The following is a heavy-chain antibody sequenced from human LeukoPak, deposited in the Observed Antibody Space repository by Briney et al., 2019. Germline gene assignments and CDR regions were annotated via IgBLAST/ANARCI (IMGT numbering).Heavy chain of an antibody. J-gene: IGHJ4*02. Sequence: GGSLRLSCAASGFTVTSYGIHWVSQDPGKWLEWGAVIRYDGSNKYYADSVKGRFTIFRDHSKNTLYLQMNRVRAEDTVVYYCTRDLGYWGQGTLVTVSS. CDR3: TRDLGY. V-gene: IGHV3-33*01. CDR2: IRYDGSNK. CDR1: GFTVTSYG.